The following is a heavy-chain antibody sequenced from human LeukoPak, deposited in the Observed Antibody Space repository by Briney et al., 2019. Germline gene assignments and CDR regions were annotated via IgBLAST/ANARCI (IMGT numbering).Heavy chain of an antibody. CDR3: ARDQGSYTGHEVDY. D-gene: IGHD1-1*01. Sequence: GGSLRLSCVTSGFSFNRYSMNWVRQAPGKGLEWVSFISSSGSFIYYEDSVKGRFIITRDNAKNSVFLQLNSLRAEDTGVYYCARDQGSYTGHEVDYWGQGTLVTVSS. J-gene: IGHJ4*02. CDR2: ISSSGSFI. V-gene: IGHV3-21*05. CDR1: GFSFNRYS.